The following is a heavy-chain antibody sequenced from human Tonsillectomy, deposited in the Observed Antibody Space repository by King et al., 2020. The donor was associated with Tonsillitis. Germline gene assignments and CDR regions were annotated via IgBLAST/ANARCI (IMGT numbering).Heavy chain of an antibody. CDR3: ARETVDTGGFDI. D-gene: IGHD5-18*01. J-gene: IGHJ3*02. Sequence: QLVQSGAEVKKSGASVKVSCKASGYIFTDYYMHWVRQAPGQGLEWMGWINPNSGDTNYAQKFQGWVTMTRDTSISTAYVEMSRLTSDDTAVYYCARETVDTGGFDIWGQGTMVTVSS. V-gene: IGHV1-2*04. CDR2: INPNSGDT. CDR1: GYIFTDYY.